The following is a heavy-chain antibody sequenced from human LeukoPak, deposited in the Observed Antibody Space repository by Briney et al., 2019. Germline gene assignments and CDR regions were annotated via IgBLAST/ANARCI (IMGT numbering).Heavy chain of an antibody. V-gene: IGHV3-11*04. CDR3: ARGTYRHDY. CDR1: GFTFSDYY. CDR2: ISDSGSDI. J-gene: IGHJ4*02. Sequence: PGGSLRLSCAASGFTFSDYYMNWIRQAPGKGLEWVSYISDSGSDIYYADSVKGRFTISRDNAENSLFLQMSSLRAEDTAVYYCARGTYRHDYWGQGTLVAVSS.